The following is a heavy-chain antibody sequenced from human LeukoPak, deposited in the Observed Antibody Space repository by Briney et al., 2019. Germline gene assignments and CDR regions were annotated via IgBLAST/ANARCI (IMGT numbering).Heavy chain of an antibody. CDR3: TRNELGGDY. CDR2: ISSSSSTI. J-gene: IGHJ4*02. Sequence: PGGSLRLSCAASGFTFSSYTMNWVRQAPGKGLEWISYISSSSSTIYYADSVKGRFTISRDNAKNSLYHQMNSLRAEDTAVYYCTRNELGGDYWGQGTLVTVSS. V-gene: IGHV3-48*04. D-gene: IGHD3-10*01. CDR1: GFTFSSYT.